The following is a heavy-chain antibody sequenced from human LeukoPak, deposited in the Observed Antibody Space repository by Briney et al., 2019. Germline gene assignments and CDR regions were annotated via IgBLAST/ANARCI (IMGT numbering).Heavy chain of an antibody. J-gene: IGHJ1*01. Sequence: SVKVSRKASGGTFSSYAISWVRQAPGQGLEWMGGIIPIFGTANYAQKFQGRVTITADESTSTAYMELSSLRSEDTAVYYCATYDYGDPLARYAEYFQHWGQGTLVTVSS. CDR3: ATYDYGDPLARYAEYFQH. CDR2: IIPIFGTA. CDR1: GGTFSSYA. V-gene: IGHV1-69*13. D-gene: IGHD4-17*01.